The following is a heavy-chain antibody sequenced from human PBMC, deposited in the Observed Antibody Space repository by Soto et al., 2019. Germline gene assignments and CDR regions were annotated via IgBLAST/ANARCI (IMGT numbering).Heavy chain of an antibody. D-gene: IGHD3-16*02. CDR2: INHSGST. J-gene: IGHJ4*02. CDR3: ARGGGGYDYVWGSYRPFDF. V-gene: IGHV4-34*01. CDR1: GESLRDYY. Sequence: QVQLQQWGAGLLKPSETLSLTCAVYGESLRDYYWSWIRQPPGKGLEWIGEINHSGSTNYSPSLKSRVSISVDTSKKQFSLKVRSVTAADTAVYYCARGGGGYDYVWGSYRPFDFWGQGTLVTVSS.